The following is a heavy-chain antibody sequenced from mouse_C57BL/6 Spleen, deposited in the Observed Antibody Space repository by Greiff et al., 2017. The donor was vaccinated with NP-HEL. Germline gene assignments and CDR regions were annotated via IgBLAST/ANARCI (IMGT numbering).Heavy chain of an antibody. D-gene: IGHD2-4*01. J-gene: IGHJ4*01. CDR3: ARGIYYDYDGIYYYAMDY. CDR1: GYSFTGYY. CDR2: INPSTGGT. V-gene: IGHV1-42*01. Sequence: VHVKQSGPELVKPGASVKISCKASGYSFTGYYMNWVKQSPEKSLEWIGEINPSTGGTTYNQKFKAKATLTVDKSSSTAYMQLKSLTSEDSAVYYCARGIYYDYDGIYYYAMDYWGQGTSVTVSS.